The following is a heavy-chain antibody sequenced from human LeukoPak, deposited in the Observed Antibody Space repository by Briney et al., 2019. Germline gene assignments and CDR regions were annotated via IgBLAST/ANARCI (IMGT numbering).Heavy chain of an antibody. V-gene: IGHV5-51*01. CDR3: AFGASNWDQFDY. J-gene: IGHJ4*02. CDR1: GYPFTNHW. D-gene: IGHD7-27*01. CDR2: IYPADSDT. Sequence: GESLKISCQGSGYPFTNHWIAWVRPMPGKGLEWMGIIYPADSDTRYSPSFQGQVTISADKSVRTAYLQWSSLKASDTAMYYCAFGASNWDQFDYWGQGTLVTVSS.